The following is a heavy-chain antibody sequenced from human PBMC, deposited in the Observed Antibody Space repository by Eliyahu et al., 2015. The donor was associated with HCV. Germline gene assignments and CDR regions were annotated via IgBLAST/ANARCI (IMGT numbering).Heavy chain of an antibody. CDR1: GFTFSNAW. V-gene: IGHV3-15*07. D-gene: IGHD1-26*01. CDR2: IKSKTDGGTT. Sequence: EVQLVESGGGLVKPGGSLRLSCAASGFTFSNAWMNWVRQAPGKGLGWVGRIKSKTDGGTTDYAAPVKGRFTISRDDSKNTLYLQMNSLKTEDTAVYYCTTDGSFKGLLKDYWGQGTLVTVSS. CDR3: TTDGSFKGLLKDY. J-gene: IGHJ4*02.